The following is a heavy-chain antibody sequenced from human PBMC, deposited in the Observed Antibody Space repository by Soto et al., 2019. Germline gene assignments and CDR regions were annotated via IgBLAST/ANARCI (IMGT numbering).Heavy chain of an antibody. V-gene: IGHV3-23*01. CDR2: ISGSGGST. D-gene: IGHD4-17*01. Sequence: GGSLRLSCAASGFTFSNYVMNWVRQAPGKGLEWVSAISGSGGSTYYADSVKGRFTISRDNSKNTLYLQMNSLRAEDTAVYYCAKDYYGGDYADYYYYAMDVWGQGTTVTVSS. J-gene: IGHJ6*02. CDR1: GFTFSNYV. CDR3: AKDYYGGDYADYYYYAMDV.